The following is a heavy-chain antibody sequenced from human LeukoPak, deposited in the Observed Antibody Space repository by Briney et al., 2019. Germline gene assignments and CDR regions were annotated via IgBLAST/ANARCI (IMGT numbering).Heavy chain of an antibody. J-gene: IGHJ5*02. Sequence: ASVKVSCKASGYTFTSYGISWVRQAPGQGLEWMGWISAYNGNTNYAQKLQGRVTMTTDTSTSTAYMELRSLRSDDTAVYYCARDRNIVVVPAAIPVPWWFDPWGQGTLVTVSS. CDR1: GYTFTSYG. CDR3: ARDRNIVVVPAAIPVPWWFDP. V-gene: IGHV1-18*01. D-gene: IGHD2-2*01. CDR2: ISAYNGNT.